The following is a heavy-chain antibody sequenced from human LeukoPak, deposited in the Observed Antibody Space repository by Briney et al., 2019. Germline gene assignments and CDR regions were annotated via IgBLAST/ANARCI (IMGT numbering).Heavy chain of an antibody. CDR1: GYTFTSYG. V-gene: IGHV1-18*01. D-gene: IGHD6-13*01. Sequence: ASVKVSCKASGYTFTSYGISWVRQAPGQGLEWMGWISAYNGNTNYAQKLQGRVTMTTDTSTSTAYMELRSLRSEDTAVYYGARGLRDDRIAAAGTFDYWGQGTLVTVSS. CDR3: ARGLRDDRIAAAGTFDY. J-gene: IGHJ4*02. CDR2: ISAYNGNT.